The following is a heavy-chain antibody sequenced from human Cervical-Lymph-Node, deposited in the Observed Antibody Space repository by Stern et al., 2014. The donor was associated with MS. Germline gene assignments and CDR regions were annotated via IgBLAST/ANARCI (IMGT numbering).Heavy chain of an antibody. D-gene: IGHD5-18*01. V-gene: IGHV1-2*06. Sequence: QVQLGQSGAEMKKPAASVKVSCKASGYTFTAFFIHWVRQVPGQGLEWMGRLSPNSDYPTYAQNFQDRVTLTRDTSIETAYLELSRLSSADTAVYYCAREATAIIVGIDYWGQGTLVTVSS. CDR3: AREATAIIVGIDY. J-gene: IGHJ4*02. CDR2: LSPNSDYP. CDR1: GYTFTAFF.